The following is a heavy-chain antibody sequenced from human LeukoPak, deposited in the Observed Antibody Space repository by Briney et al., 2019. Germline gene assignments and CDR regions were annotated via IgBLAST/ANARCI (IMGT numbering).Heavy chain of an antibody. D-gene: IGHD6-13*01. Sequence: ASVKVSCKASGGTFSSYAISWVRQAPGQGLEWMGWINPNSGGTNYAQKFQGRVTMTRDTSISTAYMELSRLRSDDTAVYYCARDPLAAAVNWFDPWGQGTLVTVSS. CDR1: GGTFSSYA. CDR2: INPNSGGT. J-gene: IGHJ5*02. V-gene: IGHV1-2*02. CDR3: ARDPLAAAVNWFDP.